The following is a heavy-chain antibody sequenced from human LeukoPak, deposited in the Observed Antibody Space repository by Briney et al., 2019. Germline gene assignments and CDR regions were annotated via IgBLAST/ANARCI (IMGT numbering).Heavy chain of an antibody. CDR1: GGSFSGCY. CDR2: INHSGST. Sequence: SETLSLTCAVYGGSFSGCYWSWIRQPPGKGLEWIGEINHSGSTNYNPSLKSRVTISVDTSKNQFSLKLSSVTAADTAVYYCARGRRGVVVVAATPPWFDPWGQGTLVTVSS. CDR3: ARGRRGVVVVAATPPWFDP. V-gene: IGHV4-34*01. J-gene: IGHJ5*02. D-gene: IGHD2-15*01.